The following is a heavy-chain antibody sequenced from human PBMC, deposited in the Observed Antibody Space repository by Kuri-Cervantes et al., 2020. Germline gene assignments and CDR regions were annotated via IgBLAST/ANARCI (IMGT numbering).Heavy chain of an antibody. J-gene: IGHJ4*02. V-gene: IGHV1-69*13. Sequence: ASVKVSCKASGYTFTSYGISWVRQAPGQGLEWMGGIIPIFGTANYAQKFQGRVTITADESTSTAYMELSSLRSEDTAVYYCARDEGVGVIVDYWGQGTLVTVSS. CDR2: IIPIFGTA. CDR1: GYTFTSYG. CDR3: ARDEGVGVIVDY. D-gene: IGHD3-22*01.